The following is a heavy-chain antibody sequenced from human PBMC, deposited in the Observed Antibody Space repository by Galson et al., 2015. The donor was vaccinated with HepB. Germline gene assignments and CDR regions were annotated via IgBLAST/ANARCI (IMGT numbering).Heavy chain of an antibody. D-gene: IGHD4/OR15-4a*01. CDR1: GFTFSTSW. V-gene: IGHV3-7*01. Sequence: SLRLSCAASGFTFSTSWMTWVRQAPGEGLEWVANIKEDGSDKNYVDSVKGRFTISRDNAENSLHLQMNSLKTEDTAVYYCARDMAHGALDHWGQGTLVTVSS. J-gene: IGHJ4*02. CDR2: IKEDGSDK. CDR3: ARDMAHGALDH.